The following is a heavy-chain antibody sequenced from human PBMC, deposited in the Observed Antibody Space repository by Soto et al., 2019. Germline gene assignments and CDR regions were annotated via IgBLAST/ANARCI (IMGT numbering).Heavy chain of an antibody. CDR2: IHNSGST. CDR1: GDSISTSY. J-gene: IGHJ4*02. D-gene: IGHD3-10*01. V-gene: IGHV4-59*08. Sequence: SETLSLTCTVSGDSISTSYWNWIRQPPGKGLEWIGYIHNSGSTNYNPSLKSRVTMSIDTSKNQLSLRVNSVTATDTAVYYCARIRAPGEFDYWGQGTLVTAPQ. CDR3: ARIRAPGEFDY.